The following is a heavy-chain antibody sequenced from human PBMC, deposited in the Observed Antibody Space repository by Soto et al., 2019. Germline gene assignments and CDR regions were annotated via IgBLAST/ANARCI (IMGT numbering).Heavy chain of an antibody. D-gene: IGHD3-10*01. CDR3: ARSLITMVRGVIIGVFYYYYGMDV. CDR1: GFTFSSYA. CDR2: ISYDGSNK. Sequence: SLRLSCAASGFTFSSYAMHWVRQAPGKGLEWVAVISYDGSNKYYADSVKGRFTITRDNSKNTLYLQMNSLRAEDTAVYYCARSLITMVRGVIIGVFYYYYGMDVWGQGTKVTVSS. V-gene: IGHV3-30-3*01. J-gene: IGHJ6*02.